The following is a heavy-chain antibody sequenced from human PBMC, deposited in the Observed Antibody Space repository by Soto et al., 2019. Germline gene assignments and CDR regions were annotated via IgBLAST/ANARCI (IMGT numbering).Heavy chain of an antibody. Sequence: QVQLVESGGGVVQPGTSLRLSCVGSGFTFRSYVIHWVRQAQGKGLEWVALTSYDGSNKYYDDSVKGRFTIARDNSRNTGDLQMDNLRLEDTSLYYCARWGTTGGLDVWGQGTLVSVSS. CDR3: ARWGTTGGLDV. J-gene: IGHJ4*02. CDR2: TSYDGSNK. D-gene: IGHD3-16*01. CDR1: GFTFRSYV. V-gene: IGHV3-30*19.